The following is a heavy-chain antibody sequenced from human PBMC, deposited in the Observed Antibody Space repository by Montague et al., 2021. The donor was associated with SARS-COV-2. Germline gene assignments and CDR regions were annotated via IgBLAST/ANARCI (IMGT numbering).Heavy chain of an antibody. CDR1: GGSISSSSYY. V-gene: IGHV4-61*05. CDR3: ARLEAGDCSGGSCYSSWFDP. D-gene: IGHD2-15*01. CDR2: IYYSGST. J-gene: IGHJ5*02. Sequence: SETLSLTCTVSGGSISSSSYYWGWIRQPPGKGLEWIGYIYYSGSTNYNPSLKSRVTISVDTSKNQFSLKLSSVTAADTAVYCCARLEAGDCSGGSCYSSWFDPWGQGTLVTVSS.